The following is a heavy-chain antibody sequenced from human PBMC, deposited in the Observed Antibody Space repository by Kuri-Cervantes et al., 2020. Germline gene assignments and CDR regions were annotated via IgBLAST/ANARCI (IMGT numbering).Heavy chain of an antibody. CDR1: GGSISSYY. Sequence: GSLRLSCTVSGGSISSYYWSWIRQPPGKGLEWIGYIYYSGSTNYNPSLKSRVTISVDTSKNQFSLKLSSVTAADTAVYYCARGRGSPASSQPTFFDYWGQGTLVTVSS. CDR3: ARGRGSPASSQPTFFDY. J-gene: IGHJ4*02. V-gene: IGHV4-59*12. CDR2: IYYSGST. D-gene: IGHD1-1*01.